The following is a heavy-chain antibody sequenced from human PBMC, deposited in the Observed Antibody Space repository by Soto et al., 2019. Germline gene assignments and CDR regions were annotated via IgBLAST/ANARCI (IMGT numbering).Heavy chain of an antibody. CDR3: ARDQEYCYGYFNYYYYGMDV. Sequence: GGSLRLSCAASGFTFSSYWMHWVRQAPGKGLVWVSRINSDGSSTSYADSVKSRFTISRDNAKNTLYLQMNSLRAEDTAVYYCARDQEYCYGYFNYYYYGMDVWGQGTTVTVFS. D-gene: IGHD5-18*01. CDR1: GFTFSSYW. V-gene: IGHV3-74*01. CDR2: INSDGSST. J-gene: IGHJ6*02.